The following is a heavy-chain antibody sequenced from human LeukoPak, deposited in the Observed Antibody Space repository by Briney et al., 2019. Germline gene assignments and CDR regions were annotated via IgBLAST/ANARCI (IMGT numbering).Heavy chain of an antibody. CDR3: ATDHSYYYDSSGFDY. CDR1: GYTLTELS. CDR2: FDPEDGET. V-gene: IGHV1-24*01. D-gene: IGHD3-22*01. Sequence: ASVKVSCKVSGYTLTELSMHWVRQAPGKGLEWMGGFDPEDGETIYAQKFQGRVTMTEDTSTDTAYMELSSLRSEDTAVYYCATDHSYYYDSSGFDYWGQRTLVTVSS. J-gene: IGHJ4*02.